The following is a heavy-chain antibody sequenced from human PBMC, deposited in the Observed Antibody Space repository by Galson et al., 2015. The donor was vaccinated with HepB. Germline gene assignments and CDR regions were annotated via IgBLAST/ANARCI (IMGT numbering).Heavy chain of an antibody. CDR1: GFTFSSYS. D-gene: IGHD3-9*01. V-gene: IGHV3-48*04. CDR2: ISSSSSTI. J-gene: IGHJ4*02. Sequence: SLRLSCAASGFTFSSYSMNWVRQAPGKGLEWVSYISSSSSTIYYADSVKGRFTISRDNAKNSLYLQMNSLRAEDTAVYYCARDLPGLLRYFDWSPFDYWGQGTLVTVSS. CDR3: ARDLPGLLRYFDWSPFDY.